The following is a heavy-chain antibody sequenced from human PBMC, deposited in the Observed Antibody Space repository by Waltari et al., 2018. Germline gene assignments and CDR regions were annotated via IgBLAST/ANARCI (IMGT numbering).Heavy chain of an antibody. J-gene: IGHJ4*02. CDR1: GYTFNGYY. D-gene: IGHD3-22*01. CDR2: INPNSGGT. V-gene: IGHV1-2*06. Sequence: QVQLVQSGAEVKKPGASVKVSCQASGYTFNGYYMPWVRQAPGQGLEWMGRINPNSGGTNYAQKFQGRVTMTADTSTDTAYMELSSLRSEDTAVYYCATDPYDSSGYTRYWGQGTLVTVSS. CDR3: ATDPYDSSGYTRY.